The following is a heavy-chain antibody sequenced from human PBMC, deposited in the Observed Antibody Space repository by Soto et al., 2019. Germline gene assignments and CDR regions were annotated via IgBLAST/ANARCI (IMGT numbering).Heavy chain of an antibody. CDR3: AKIYCGGGSCYWFFDL. V-gene: IGHV3-30*18. CDR2: VSYDGGSK. D-gene: IGHD2-15*01. CDR1: GFTFSSHG. J-gene: IGHJ2*01. Sequence: QVQLVESGGGVVQPGRSLRLSCAASGFTFSSHGMHWVRQAPGKGLEWVAVVSYDGGSKYYADSVKSRFTVSRDNSKNTLNLEMNSLRNEDTAVYYCAKIYCGGGSCYWFFDLWGRGTLVTVSS.